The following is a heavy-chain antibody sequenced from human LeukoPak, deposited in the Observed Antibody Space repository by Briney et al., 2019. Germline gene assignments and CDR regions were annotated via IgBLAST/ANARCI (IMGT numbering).Heavy chain of an antibody. CDR3: TYYYDSSTYWDY. V-gene: IGHV3-73*01. D-gene: IGHD3-22*01. CDR1: GLTFSGSA. Sequence: GGSLRLSCAGSGLTFSGSAMHWVRQAPGKGLEWVGRIRSKPNNYATAYAASVKGRFTLSRDDSKNTAYLLMDSLKTEDTAVYYCTYYYDSSTYWDYWGQGTLVTVSS. J-gene: IGHJ4*02. CDR2: IRSKPNNYAT.